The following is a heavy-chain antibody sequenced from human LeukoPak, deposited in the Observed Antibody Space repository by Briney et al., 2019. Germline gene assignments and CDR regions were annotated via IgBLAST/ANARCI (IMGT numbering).Heavy chain of an antibody. V-gene: IGHV6-1*01. CDR1: GESFSRNDAA. D-gene: IGHD2-15*01. J-gene: IGHJ5*02. CDR3: SRDLWPVAPHWFDP. Sequence: SQTLSLTCAISGESFSRNDAAWSWLRQSPSRGLEWLGRTYYRSQWYSEYAVSVKSRISINADTSKNQISLQLNSVTPGDTAVYYCSRDLWPVAPHWFDPWGQGSLVTVSS. CDR2: TYYRSQWYS.